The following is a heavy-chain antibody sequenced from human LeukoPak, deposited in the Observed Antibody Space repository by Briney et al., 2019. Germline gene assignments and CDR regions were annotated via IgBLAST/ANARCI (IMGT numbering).Heavy chain of an antibody. Sequence: PGGSLRLSCAASGFTFNRYAMNWVRQAPGKGLEWVSTISDSGDQTYSADSVKGRFTFSRDNSNDTLYLQMNSLRAEDTAVYYCARLKYTSSYYTWFDHWGQGTLVTVSS. CDR1: GFTFNRYA. CDR2: ISDSGDQT. D-gene: IGHD6-13*01. J-gene: IGHJ5*02. CDR3: ARLKYTSSYYTWFDH. V-gene: IGHV3-23*01.